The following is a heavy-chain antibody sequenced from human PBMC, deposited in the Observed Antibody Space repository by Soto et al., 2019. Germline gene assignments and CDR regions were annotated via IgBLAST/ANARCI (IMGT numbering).Heavy chain of an antibody. CDR1: GYTFSTYG. CDR3: ARDSDYGDYGY. J-gene: IGHJ4*02. CDR2: ISAYNGNT. D-gene: IGHD4-17*01. V-gene: IGHV1-18*01. Sequence: QVHLEQSGAEVKKPGASVRVSCKTSGYTFSTYGISWLRQVPGQGLELMGWISAYNGNTTYAQKFQGRFTMNTDASTNTAYLELRTLRSDDTAVYYCARDSDYGDYGYWGQGTTVTVSS.